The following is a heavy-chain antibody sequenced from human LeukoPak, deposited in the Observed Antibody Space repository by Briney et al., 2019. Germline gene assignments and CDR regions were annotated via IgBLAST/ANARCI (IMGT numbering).Heavy chain of an antibody. D-gene: IGHD6-19*01. Sequence: GGSLRLSCAASGFTVSSNYMGWVRQAPGKGLEWVSVIYSSGDTYYADSVKGRFTISRDNSKNMIYLEMSSLKAEDTAVYYCAKGRSLEIAVAGTIFDYWGQGTLVTVSS. CDR3: AKGRSLEIAVAGTIFDY. V-gene: IGHV3-66*01. CDR2: IYSSGDT. CDR1: GFTVSSNY. J-gene: IGHJ4*02.